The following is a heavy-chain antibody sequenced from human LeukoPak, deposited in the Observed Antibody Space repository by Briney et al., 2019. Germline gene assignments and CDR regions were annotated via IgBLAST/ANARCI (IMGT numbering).Heavy chain of an antibody. J-gene: IGHJ4*02. CDR1: GFTFSSYS. V-gene: IGHV3-21*01. D-gene: IGHD5-12*01. CDR3: ASGSGYDSEVY. Sequence: NTGGSLRLSCAASGFTFSSYSMNWVRQAPGKGLEWVSSISSSSSYIYYADSVKGRFTISRDNAKNSLYPQMNSLRAEDTAVYYCASGSGYDSEVYWGQGTLVTVSS. CDR2: ISSSSSYI.